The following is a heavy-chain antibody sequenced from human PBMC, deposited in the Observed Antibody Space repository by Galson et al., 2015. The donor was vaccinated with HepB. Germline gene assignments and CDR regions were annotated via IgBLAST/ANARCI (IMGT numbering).Heavy chain of an antibody. CDR3: AKDSIAVAVRCYGDY. D-gene: IGHD6-19*01. J-gene: IGHJ4*02. CDR1: GFTFSSYA. Sequence: SLRLSCAASGFTFSSYAMSWVRQAPGKGLEWVSAISGSGGSTYYADSVKGRFTISRDNSKNTLYLQMNGLRAEDTAVYYCAKDSIAVAVRCYGDYWGQGTLVTVSS. CDR2: ISGSGGST. V-gene: IGHV3-23*01.